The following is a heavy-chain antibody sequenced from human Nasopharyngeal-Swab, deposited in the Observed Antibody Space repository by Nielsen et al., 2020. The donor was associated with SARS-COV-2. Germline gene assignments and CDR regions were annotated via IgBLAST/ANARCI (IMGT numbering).Heavy chain of an antibody. Sequence: SETLSLTCTVSSGSISSGDYYWSWIRQHPGRGLEWIGYIYYSGSTYYNPSLKSRLTISVDTSKNQFSLKLTSVTAADTAVYYCARATYYDFWSGPDYYYYGMDVWGQGTTVTVSS. J-gene: IGHJ6*02. CDR2: IYYSGST. CDR3: ARATYYDFWSGPDYYYYGMDV. D-gene: IGHD3-3*01. V-gene: IGHV4-31*03. CDR1: SGSISSGDYY.